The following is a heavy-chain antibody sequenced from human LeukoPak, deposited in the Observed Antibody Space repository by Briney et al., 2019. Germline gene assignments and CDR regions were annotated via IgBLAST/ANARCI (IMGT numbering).Heavy chain of an antibody. V-gene: IGHV3-74*01. CDR3: ASDYFYNLKY. CDR2: IKSDGSST. CDR1: GLTLRASS. J-gene: IGHJ1*01. Sequence: GGSLTLSCAPCGLTLRASSMQWGRQAPGKGLVWVSLIKSDGSSTSYADSVKGRFTISRDNAKNTLYLQMNSLRGEDTAMYYCASDYFYNLKYWGQGTLVTVSS. D-gene: IGHD2/OR15-2a*01.